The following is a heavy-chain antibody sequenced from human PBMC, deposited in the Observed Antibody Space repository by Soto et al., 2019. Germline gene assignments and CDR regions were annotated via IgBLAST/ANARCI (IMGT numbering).Heavy chain of an antibody. V-gene: IGHV1-46*01. CDR2: INPRGGST. CDR1: GYTLSDYF. Sequence: QVQLVQSGAEVKKPGASVKVSCNASGYTLSDYFMHWVRQAPGQGLEWMGTINPRGGSTRYAENFQGRVSMTSDASAKTAYMEQSSRRSADTAVFYCARSSWSCVYGMDVWGQGTRVTVSS. J-gene: IGHJ6*02. CDR3: ARSSWSCVYGMDV. D-gene: IGHD3-10*01.